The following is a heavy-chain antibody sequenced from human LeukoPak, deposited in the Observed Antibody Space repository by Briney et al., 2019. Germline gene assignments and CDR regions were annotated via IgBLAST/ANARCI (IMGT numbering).Heavy chain of an antibody. CDR1: GGSISSSSW. CDR3: ARRRLLWFGELSGGMDV. CDR2: IYHSGST. V-gene: IGHV4-4*02. J-gene: IGHJ6*04. Sequence: SGTLSLTCAVSGGSISSSSWWSWVRQPPGKGLEWIGEIYHSGSTNYNPSLKSRVTISVDKSKNQFSLKLSSVTAADTAVYYCARRRLLWFGELSGGMDVWGKGTTVTVSS. D-gene: IGHD3-10*01.